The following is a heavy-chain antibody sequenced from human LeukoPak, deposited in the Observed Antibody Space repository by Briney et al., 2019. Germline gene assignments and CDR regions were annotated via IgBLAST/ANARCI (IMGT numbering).Heavy chain of an antibody. CDR1: GGTFSNYP. CDR3: ATHTGGYNYWWFNI. D-gene: IGHD5-24*01. V-gene: IGHV1-69*01. J-gene: IGHJ5*02. Sequence: SVKVSCKASGGTFSNYPIIWVRQAPGRGLEWLGGIIPIYGTANYALMFQGRITLTAHESTATAYMELRSLTSDDTAMYFCATHTGGYNYWWFNIWGQGTLVSVSS. CDR2: IIPIYGTA.